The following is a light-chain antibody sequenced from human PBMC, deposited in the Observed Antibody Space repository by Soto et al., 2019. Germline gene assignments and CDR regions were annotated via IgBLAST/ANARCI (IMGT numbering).Light chain of an antibody. V-gene: IGLV1-51*01. Sequence: QSVLTQPPSVSAAPGQTVTISCSGSSSNIGNNYVSWYQQLPGTAPKLLINYNNKRPSGIPDRFSGSKSGTSATLGITGLQTGDEADYYCGTWDSSLSAVVFGGGTKLTVL. CDR3: GTWDSSLSAVV. CDR1: SSNIGNNY. J-gene: IGLJ2*01. CDR2: YNN.